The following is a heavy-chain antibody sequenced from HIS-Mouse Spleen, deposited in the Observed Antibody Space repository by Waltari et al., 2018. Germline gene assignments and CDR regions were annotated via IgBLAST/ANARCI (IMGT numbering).Heavy chain of an antibody. V-gene: IGHV3-23*01. CDR2: VSGSGGDT. CDR3: AKDRNWGSSGYFDY. D-gene: IGHD3-16*01. Sequence: EVQLLESGGGLVQPGGSLRLSCAASGFTFSSYAMSWVRQVPGKGREWVSAVSGSGGDTYCADSVKGRFTISRDNSKNTLYLQMNSLRAEDTAVYYCAKDRNWGSSGYFDYWGQGTLVTVSS. J-gene: IGHJ4*02. CDR1: GFTFSSYA.